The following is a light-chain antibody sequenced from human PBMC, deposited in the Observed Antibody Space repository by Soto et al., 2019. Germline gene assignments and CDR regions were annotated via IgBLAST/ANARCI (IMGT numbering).Light chain of an antibody. V-gene: IGLV2-8*01. CDR3: SSFAGGGNPVL. J-gene: IGLJ2*01. CDR2: EVT. Sequence: QSALTRPPSASGSLGQSVTISCTGTSSDVGGYNYVSWHQQLPGKAPKVMIYEVTKRPPGVPDRFSGSKSGNTASLTVSGLQAEDEADYYCSSFAGGGNPVLLGGGTKLTVL. CDR1: SSDVGGYNY.